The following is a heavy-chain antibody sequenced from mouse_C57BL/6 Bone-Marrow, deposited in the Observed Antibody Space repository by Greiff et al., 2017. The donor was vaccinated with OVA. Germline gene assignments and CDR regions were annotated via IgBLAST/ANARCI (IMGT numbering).Heavy chain of an antibody. CDR2: IRLKSDNYAT. J-gene: IGHJ1*03. V-gene: IGHV6-3*01. CDR3: TDELGDWYFDV. D-gene: IGHD4-1*01. Sequence: EVMLVESGGGLVQPGGSMKLSCVASGFTFSNYWMNWVRQSPEKGLEWVAQIRLKSDNYATHYAESVKGRFTISRDDSKSSVYLQMNNLRAEDTGIYYCTDELGDWYFDVWGTGTTVTVSS. CDR1: GFTFSNYW.